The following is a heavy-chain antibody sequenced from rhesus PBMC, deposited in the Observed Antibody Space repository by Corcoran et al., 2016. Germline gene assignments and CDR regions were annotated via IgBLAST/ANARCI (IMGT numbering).Heavy chain of an antibody. D-gene: IGHD1-26*01. CDR3: ATGGPRTTGSHNRFDV. CDR2: IYGGGETP. Sequence: QVRLQESGPGLVKPSETLSLTCVVSGGSISSYYSGWIRQAPGKGLEWIGRIYGGGETPDSTPSLKSRVTISTTTSKNQFSLKLTSVTAADTAVYYCATGGPRTTGSHNRFDVWGPGVLVTVSS. J-gene: IGHJ5-1*01. V-gene: IGHV4-160*01. CDR1: GGSISSYY.